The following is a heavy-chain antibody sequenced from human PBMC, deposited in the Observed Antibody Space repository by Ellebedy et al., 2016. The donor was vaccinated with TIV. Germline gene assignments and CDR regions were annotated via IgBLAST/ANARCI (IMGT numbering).Heavy chain of an antibody. CDR1: GYTFTSYA. V-gene: IGHV1-3*01. CDR2: INVGNGDT. CDR3: ARDRRAGMPPFFQY. Sequence: ASVKVSXKASGYTFTSYALHWVRQAPGQRLEWMGWINVGNGDTHYSQKFQGRVTITRDTSASSTYMDLSSLRSEDTAVYYCARDRRAGMPPFFQYWGQGTLVTVPS. J-gene: IGHJ1*01. D-gene: IGHD1-1*01.